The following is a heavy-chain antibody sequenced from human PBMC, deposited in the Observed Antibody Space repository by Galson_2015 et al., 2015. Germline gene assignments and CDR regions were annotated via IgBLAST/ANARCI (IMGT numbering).Heavy chain of an antibody. CDR3: ARGRAAAAYYGMDV. CDR2: IYYSGST. V-gene: IGHV4-61*08. Sequence: ETLSLTCTVSGGSISSGDYYWSWIRQPPGKGLEWIGYIYYSGSTNYNPSLKSRVTISVDTSKNQFSLKLSSVTAADTAVYYCARGRAAAAYYGMDVWGQGTTVTVSS. CDR1: GGSISSGDYY. D-gene: IGHD6-13*01. J-gene: IGHJ6*02.